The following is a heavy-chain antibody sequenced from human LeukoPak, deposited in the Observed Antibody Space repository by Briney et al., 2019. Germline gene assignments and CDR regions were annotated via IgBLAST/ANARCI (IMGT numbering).Heavy chain of an antibody. CDR1: GFTFSSHW. D-gene: IGHD6-25*01. J-gene: IGHJ3*01. Sequence: PGGSLRLSCAASGFTFSSHWMHWVRQAPGEGLVWVSRVNGLGDWTHYADSVRGRFIISRDNAENTISLQMNNLRAEDTAVYFCAREVFEGQRQSDAFDVWGQGTMVTVSS. V-gene: IGHV3-74*01. CDR2: VNGLGDWT. CDR3: AREVFEGQRQSDAFDV.